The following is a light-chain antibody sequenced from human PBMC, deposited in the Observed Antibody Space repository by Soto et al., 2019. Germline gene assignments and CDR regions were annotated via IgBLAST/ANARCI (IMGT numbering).Light chain of an antibody. V-gene: IGLV2-11*01. Sequence: QSALTQPRSVSGSPGQSVTISCTGTSSDVGGYNYVSWYQQHPGRAPRVMIYDVKTRPSGVPDRFSGSKSGNTASLTISELQAEDEADYYCCSYAGDYTLVFGTGTKLTVL. CDR3: CSYAGDYTLV. CDR1: SSDVGGYNY. J-gene: IGLJ1*01. CDR2: DVK.